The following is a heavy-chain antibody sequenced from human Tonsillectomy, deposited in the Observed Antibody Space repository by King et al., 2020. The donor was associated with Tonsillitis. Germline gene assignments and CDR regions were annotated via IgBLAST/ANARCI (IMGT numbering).Heavy chain of an antibody. CDR3: ASRGGDIVVVPAATGWFDP. D-gene: IGHD2-2*01. Sequence: VQLQESGSGLVKPSQTLSLTCAVSGGSISSGGYSWSWIRQPPGKGLEWIGYIYHSGSTYYNPSLKSRVTISVDRSKNQFSLKLSSVTAADTAVYYCASRGGDIVVVPAATGWFDPWGQGTLVTVSS. CDR2: IYHSGST. V-gene: IGHV4-30-2*01. CDR1: GGSISSGGYS. J-gene: IGHJ5*02.